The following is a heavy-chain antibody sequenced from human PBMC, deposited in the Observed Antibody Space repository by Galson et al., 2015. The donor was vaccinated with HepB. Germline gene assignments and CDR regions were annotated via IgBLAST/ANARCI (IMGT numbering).Heavy chain of an antibody. CDR3: ARIDYGGNSNYYYYYGMDV. J-gene: IGHJ6*02. CDR1: GFTVSSNY. V-gene: IGHV3-66*01. Sequence: SLRLSCAASGFTVSSNYMSWVRQAPGKGLEWVSVIYSGGSTYYADSVKGRFTISRDNSKNTLYLQMNSLRAEDTAVYYCARIDYGGNSNYYYYYGMDVWGQGTTVTVSS. CDR2: IYSGGST. D-gene: IGHD4-23*01.